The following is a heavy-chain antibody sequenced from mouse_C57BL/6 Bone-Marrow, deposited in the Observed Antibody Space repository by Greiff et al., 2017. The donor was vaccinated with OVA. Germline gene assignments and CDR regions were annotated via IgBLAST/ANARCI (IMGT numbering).Heavy chain of an antibody. Sequence: VQLQQSGAELMKPGASVKLSCKATGYTFTGYWIEWVKQRPGHGLEWIGEILPGSGSTNYNGKFKGKATLTADKSSSTAYMQLSSLTSEDSAVYFCARRVPWYFDVWGTGTTVTVSS. V-gene: IGHV1-9*01. D-gene: IGHD6-1*01. CDR3: ARRVPWYFDV. J-gene: IGHJ1*03. CDR1: GYTFTGYW. CDR2: ILPGSGST.